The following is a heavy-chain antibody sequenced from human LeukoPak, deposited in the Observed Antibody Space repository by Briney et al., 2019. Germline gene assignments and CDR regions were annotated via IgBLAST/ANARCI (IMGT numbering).Heavy chain of an antibody. CDR3: ARGFSRGRRINRRPKWELTPLYYFDY. V-gene: IGHV1-8*03. D-gene: IGHD1-26*01. CDR2: MNPNSGNT. CDR1: GYTFTSYD. Sequence: ASVKVSCKASGYTFTSYDINWVRQATGQGLEWMGWMNPNSGNTGYAQKFQGRVTITRNTSISTAYMELSSLRSEDTAVYYCARGFSRGRRINRRPKWELTPLYYFDYWGQGTLVTVSS. J-gene: IGHJ4*02.